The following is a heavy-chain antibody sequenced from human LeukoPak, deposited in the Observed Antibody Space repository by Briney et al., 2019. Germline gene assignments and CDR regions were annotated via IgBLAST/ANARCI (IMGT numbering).Heavy chain of an antibody. V-gene: IGHV6-1*01. D-gene: IGHD3-3*01. CDR2: TYYRSKWYN. Sequence: SQTLSLTCAISGDSVSSNSAAWNWIRQSPSRGLEWLGRTYYRSKWYNDYAVSVKSRITINPDTSKNQFSLQLNSVTPEDTAVYYCARAGYDFWSGYGHYYYYMDVWGKGTTVTVSS. CDR3: ARAGYDFWSGYGHYYYYMDV. CDR1: GDSVSSNSAA. J-gene: IGHJ6*03.